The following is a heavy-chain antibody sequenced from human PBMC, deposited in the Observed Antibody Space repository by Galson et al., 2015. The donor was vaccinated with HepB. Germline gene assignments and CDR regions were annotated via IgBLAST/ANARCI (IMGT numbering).Heavy chain of an antibody. CDR2: VWNDGSNK. CDR3: ARHSLLGRAATGAFDH. Sequence: SLRLSCAVSGFTFRRFAMHWVRQTPGKGLEWVAVVWNDGSNKFYSDSVKGRFTISRDNSNNTVFLQMDSLRVEDTAVYYCARHSLLGRAATGAFDHWGQGALVTVSS. J-gene: IGHJ4*02. D-gene: IGHD2-15*01. CDR1: GFTFRRFA. V-gene: IGHV3-33*01.